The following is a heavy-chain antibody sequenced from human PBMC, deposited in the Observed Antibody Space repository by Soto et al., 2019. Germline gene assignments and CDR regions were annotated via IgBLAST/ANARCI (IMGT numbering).Heavy chain of an antibody. D-gene: IGHD6-19*01. J-gene: IGHJ5*02. V-gene: IGHV4-59*01. CDR2: IYYSGST. CDR3: ARGVRHMAVAGTPNWFDP. CDR1: GGSISSYY. Sequence: QVQLQESGPGLVKPSETLSLTCTVSGGSISSYYWSWIRQPPGKGLEWIGYIYYSGSTNYNPSLKSRVTISVDTSKNQFSLKLSSVTAAETAVYYCARGVRHMAVAGTPNWFDPWCQGTLVTVSS.